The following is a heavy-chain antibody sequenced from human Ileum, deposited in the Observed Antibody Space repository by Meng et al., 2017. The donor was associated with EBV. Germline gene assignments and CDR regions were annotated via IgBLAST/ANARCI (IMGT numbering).Heavy chain of an antibody. CDR1: GYTFTRNA. Sequence: QVQVVQSGSELKKPGASVKVSCKASGYTFTRNAINWVRQAPGQGLEWMGWISTNTGNPTYAQGFAGRFVFSLDTSVSTAYLQISGLKAEDTAIYYCARDSGYTRSWSGDYWGQGTLVTVSS. CDR3: ARDSGYTRSWSGDY. V-gene: IGHV7-4-1*02. CDR2: ISTNTGNP. J-gene: IGHJ4*02. D-gene: IGHD6-13*01.